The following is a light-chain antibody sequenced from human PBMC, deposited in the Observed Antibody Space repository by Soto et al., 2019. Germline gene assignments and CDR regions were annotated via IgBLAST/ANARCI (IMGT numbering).Light chain of an antibody. J-gene: IGLJ2*01. Sequence: QSVLTQPASVSGSPGQSITISCTGTSSDIGYYNYVSWYQQDAGKAPKLMIYDVSNRPSGVSNRFSGSKSGNTASLTISGLQAEDEADYYCSSYTSSNTVVFGGGTKLTVL. CDR1: SSDIGYYNY. V-gene: IGLV2-14*01. CDR2: DVS. CDR3: SSYTSSNTVV.